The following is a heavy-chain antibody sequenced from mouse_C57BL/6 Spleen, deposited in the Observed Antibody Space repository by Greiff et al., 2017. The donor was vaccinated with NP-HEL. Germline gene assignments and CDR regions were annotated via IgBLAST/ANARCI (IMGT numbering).Heavy chain of an antibody. V-gene: IGHV1-31*01. CDR2: IYPYNGVS. D-gene: IGHD2-4*01. Sequence: EVQLQQSGPELVKPGASVKISCKASGYSFTGYYMHWVKQSHGNILDWIGYIYPYNGVSSYNQKFKGKATLTVDKSSSTAYMELRSLTSEDSAVYYCARSIYYDYDGQGGYFDVWGTGTTVTVSS. CDR1: GYSFTGYY. CDR3: ARSIYYDYDGQGGYFDV. J-gene: IGHJ1*03.